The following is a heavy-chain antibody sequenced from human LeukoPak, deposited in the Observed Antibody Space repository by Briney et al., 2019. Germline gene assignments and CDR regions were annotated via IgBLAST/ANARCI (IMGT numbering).Heavy chain of an antibody. CDR1: GGTFSCYA. D-gene: IGHD5-24*01. CDR2: IIPIFGTA. J-gene: IGHJ4*02. CDR3: ARERRDGYNYGPNFDY. Sequence: GASVKVSCKASGGTFSCYAISWVRQAPGQGLEWMGGIIPIFGTANYAQKFQGRVTITTDESTNTAYMALSSLRSEDTAVYYCARERRDGYNYGPNFDYWGQGTLVTVSS. V-gene: IGHV1-69*05.